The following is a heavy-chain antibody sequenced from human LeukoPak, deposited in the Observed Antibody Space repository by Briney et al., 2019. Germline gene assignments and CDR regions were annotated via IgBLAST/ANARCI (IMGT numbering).Heavy chain of an antibody. Sequence: GASVTVSYKASGYTFTIYGISWVRQAPGQGLEWMGWISAYNGNTNYAQKLQGRVTMTTDTSTSTAYMELRSLRSDDTAVYYCARVTKATVVPYNWFDPWGQGTLVTVSS. CDR1: GYTFTIYG. J-gene: IGHJ5*02. CDR3: ARVTKATVVPYNWFDP. CDR2: ISAYNGNT. V-gene: IGHV1-18*01. D-gene: IGHD4-23*01.